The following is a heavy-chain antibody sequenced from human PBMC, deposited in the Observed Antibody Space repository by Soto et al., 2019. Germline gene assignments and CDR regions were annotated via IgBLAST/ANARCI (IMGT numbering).Heavy chain of an antibody. CDR2: ISSRSDI. D-gene: IGHD2-2*02. Sequence: GGSLRLSCVSSGFTFSTYSINWVRQAPGKGLEWVSSISSRSDIYYADSVKGRFTISRDNAKNSVSLQMNSLRAEDTAVYYCAREYTAWPLAYGLDVWGQGTTVTVSS. CDR1: GFTFSTYS. CDR3: AREYTAWPLAYGLDV. V-gene: IGHV3-21*01. J-gene: IGHJ6*02.